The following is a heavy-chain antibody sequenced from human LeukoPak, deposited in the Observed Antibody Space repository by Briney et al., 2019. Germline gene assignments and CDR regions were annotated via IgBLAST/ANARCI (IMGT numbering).Heavy chain of an antibody. CDR3: ARSNQADDY. V-gene: IGHV3-23*01. Sequence: PGGSLRLSCAASGFTFEASAMSWVRQAPGKGLEWVAVITGGGESTYYADSVKGRFTISRDNAKNMLYLQMDSLRDEDTGVYYCARSNQADDYWGQGTLVTVSS. CDR1: GFTFEASA. CDR2: ITGGGEST. J-gene: IGHJ4*02. D-gene: IGHD1-14*01.